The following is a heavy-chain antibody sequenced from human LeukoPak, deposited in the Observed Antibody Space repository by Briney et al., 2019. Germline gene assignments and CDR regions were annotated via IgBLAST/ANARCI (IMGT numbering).Heavy chain of an antibody. CDR2: INSDGSST. D-gene: IGHD2-15*01. V-gene: IGHV3-74*01. Sequence: PGGSLRLSCAASGFTFSSYWMHWVRQAPGKGLVWVSHINSDGSSTSYADSVKGRFTISRDNAKNTLYLQMNSLRAEDTAVYYCASYCSGGSCEDAFDIWGQGTMVTVSS. CDR3: ASYCSGGSCEDAFDI. J-gene: IGHJ3*02. CDR1: GFTFSSYW.